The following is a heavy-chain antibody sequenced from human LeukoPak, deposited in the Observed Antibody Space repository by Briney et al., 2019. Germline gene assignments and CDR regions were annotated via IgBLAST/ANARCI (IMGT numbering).Heavy chain of an antibody. Sequence: HPGGSLRLSCAASGFTFSSYGMHWVRQAPGKGLEWVAVISYDGPNKYYADSVKGRFTISRDNSKNTLYLQMNSLRAEDTAVYYCARVLRYDNSGHDSFDIWGQGTMVIVSS. J-gene: IGHJ3*02. CDR1: GFTFSSYG. V-gene: IGHV3-30*03. D-gene: IGHD3-22*01. CDR3: ARVLRYDNSGHDSFDI. CDR2: ISYDGPNK.